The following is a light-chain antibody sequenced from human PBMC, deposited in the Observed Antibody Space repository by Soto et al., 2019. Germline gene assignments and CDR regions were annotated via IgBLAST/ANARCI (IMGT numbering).Light chain of an antibody. V-gene: IGKV1-5*01. J-gene: IGKJ1*01. CDR3: QQYDTFPRT. CDR2: DAS. Sequence: IPMTLSASTLSASVGDRVVITCRASQNINKWLAWYQQKKGKAPKFLIYDASTLETGVPSRFSGSGSGTEVNLTISSLQTDDFATFYCQQYDTFPRTFGQGTKVDI. CDR1: QNINKW.